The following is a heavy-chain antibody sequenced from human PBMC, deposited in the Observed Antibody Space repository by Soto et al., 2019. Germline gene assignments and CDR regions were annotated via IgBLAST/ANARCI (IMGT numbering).Heavy chain of an antibody. Sequence: GGSLRLSCAASGFTFSSYAMSWVRQAPGKGLEWVSAISGSGGSTYYADSVKGRFTISRDNSKNTLYLQMNSLRAEDTAVYYCATEGDFWSGYYPGYYYYGMDVWGQGTMVTVSS. V-gene: IGHV3-23*01. D-gene: IGHD3-3*01. CDR3: ATEGDFWSGYYPGYYYYGMDV. CDR2: ISGSGGST. J-gene: IGHJ6*02. CDR1: GFTFSSYA.